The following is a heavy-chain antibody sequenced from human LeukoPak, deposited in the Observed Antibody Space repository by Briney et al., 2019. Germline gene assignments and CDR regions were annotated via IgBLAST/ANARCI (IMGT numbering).Heavy chain of an antibody. CDR2: IKQDGSEK. D-gene: IGHD6-19*01. CDR3: AKDLLGQWPTVFDY. J-gene: IGHJ4*02. V-gene: IGHV3-7*01. Sequence: PGGSLRLSCAASGFTFRSYGMHWVRQAPGKGLEWVANIKQDGSEKYYMDSMKGRFTISRDNAKNSLYLQMNSLRAEDTAVYYCAKDLLGQWPTVFDYWGQGTLVTVSS. CDR1: GFTFRSYG.